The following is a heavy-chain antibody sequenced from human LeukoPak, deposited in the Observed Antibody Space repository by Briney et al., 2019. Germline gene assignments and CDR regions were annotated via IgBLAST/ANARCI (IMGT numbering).Heavy chain of an antibody. Sequence: GGSLRLSCAASGFTFSSYGMSWVRQAPGKGLEWVSAISGSGGSTYYADSVKGRFTISRDNSKNTLYLQMNSLRAEDTAVYYCARDGLLYFGELSRGWFDPWGQGTLVTVSS. J-gene: IGHJ5*02. D-gene: IGHD3-10*01. CDR1: GFTFSSYG. CDR3: ARDGLLYFGELSRGWFDP. V-gene: IGHV3-23*01. CDR2: ISGSGGST.